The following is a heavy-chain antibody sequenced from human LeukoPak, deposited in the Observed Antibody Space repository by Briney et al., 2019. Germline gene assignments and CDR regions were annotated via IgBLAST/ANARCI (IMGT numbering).Heavy chain of an antibody. V-gene: IGHV7-4-1*02. Sequence: GASVKVSCKASGYTFTSYAMNWVRQAPGQGLEWMGWINTNTGNPTYAQGFTGRFVFSLDTSVSTAYLQISSLKAEDTAVYYCARGYCSGGSCYSRSYYYYYMDVWGKGTTVTVSS. J-gene: IGHJ6*03. CDR2: INTNTGNP. CDR3: ARGYCSGGSCYSRSYYYYYMDV. D-gene: IGHD2-15*01. CDR1: GYTFTSYA.